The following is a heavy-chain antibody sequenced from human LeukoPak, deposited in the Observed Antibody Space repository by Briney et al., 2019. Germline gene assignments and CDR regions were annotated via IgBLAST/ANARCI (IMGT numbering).Heavy chain of an antibody. CDR2: INPNSGGT. D-gene: IGHD2-8*01. CDR3: ARVVSYLFDP. CDR1: GYTFTGYY. V-gene: IGHV1-2*02. Sequence: ASVKVSCKASGYTFTGYYIHWVREAPGQGLEWMGWINPNSGGTNYAQKFQGRVTMTRDTSISTAYMELSRLRSDDTAVYYCARVVSYLFDPWGQGTLVTVSS. J-gene: IGHJ5*02.